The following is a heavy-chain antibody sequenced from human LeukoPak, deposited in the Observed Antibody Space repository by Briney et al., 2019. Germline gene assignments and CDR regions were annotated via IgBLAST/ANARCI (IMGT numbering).Heavy chain of an antibody. CDR3: ARISDWFDP. Sequence: SETLSLTCTVSGGSISSSSYYWGWIRQPPGKGLEWIGSIYYSGSTYYNPSLKSRVTISIDPSKNQFSLKLSSVTAADTALYYCARISDWFDPWGQGTLVTVSS. J-gene: IGHJ5*02. V-gene: IGHV4-39*07. CDR1: GGSISSSSYY. D-gene: IGHD3-10*01. CDR2: IYYSGST.